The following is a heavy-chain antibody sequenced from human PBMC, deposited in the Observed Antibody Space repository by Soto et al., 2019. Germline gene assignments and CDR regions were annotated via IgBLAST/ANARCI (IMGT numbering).Heavy chain of an antibody. J-gene: IGHJ6*02. Sequence: SVKVSCKASGGTFSSYAISWVRQAPGQGLEWMGGIIPIFGTANYAQKFQGRVTITADKSTSTAYMELSSLRSEDTAVYYCARDGRRIVGATHDGMDVWGQGTTVTVS. CDR3: ARDGRRIVGATHDGMDV. CDR2: IIPIFGTA. V-gene: IGHV1-69*06. D-gene: IGHD1-26*01. CDR1: GGTFSSYA.